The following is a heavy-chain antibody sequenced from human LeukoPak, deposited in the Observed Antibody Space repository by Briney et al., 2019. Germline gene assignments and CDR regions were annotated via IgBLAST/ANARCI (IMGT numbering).Heavy chain of an antibody. CDR1: GFTFSSYA. V-gene: IGHV3-23*01. J-gene: IGHJ4*02. CDR3: AKKVVGYRSNGNCYCDY. CDR2: ISSNGGST. Sequence: GGSLRPSCAASGFTFSSYAMSWVRQAPGKGLEWVSVISSNGGSTYYADSVKSRFTVSRANSKNTLFLQMNSLRAEDTAVYYCAKKVVGYRSNGNCYCDYWGQGTLVTVSS. D-gene: IGHD2-15*01.